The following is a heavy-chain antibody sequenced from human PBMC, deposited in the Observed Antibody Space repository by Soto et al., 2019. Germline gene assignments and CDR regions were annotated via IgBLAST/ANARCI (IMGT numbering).Heavy chain of an antibody. V-gene: IGHV1-69*12. CDR2: IIPIFGTA. Sequence: QVQLVQSGAEVKKPGSSVKVSCKASGGTFSSYAISWVRQAPGQGLEWMGGIIPIFGTANYAQKFQGRVTIPADESTSTAYMELSSLRSEDTAVYYCATRMVRGVEYYYYGMDVWGQGTTVTVSS. CDR1: GGTFSSYA. CDR3: ATRMVRGVEYYYYGMDV. D-gene: IGHD3-10*01. J-gene: IGHJ6*02.